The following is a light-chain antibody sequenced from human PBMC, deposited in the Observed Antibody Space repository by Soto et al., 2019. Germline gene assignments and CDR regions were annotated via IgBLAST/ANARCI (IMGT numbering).Light chain of an antibody. CDR1: QSVSIK. CDR3: QQYNNWPPIT. V-gene: IGKV3-15*01. CDR2: DTS. Sequence: EIVMRQSPATLSVYPGERATLSCRASQSVSIKLAWYQQKPGQAPRLLIYDTSTRATGIPARFSGSVSGTEFTLTISSLQSEDFAVYYCQQYNNWPPITFCQGTRLEVK. J-gene: IGKJ5*01.